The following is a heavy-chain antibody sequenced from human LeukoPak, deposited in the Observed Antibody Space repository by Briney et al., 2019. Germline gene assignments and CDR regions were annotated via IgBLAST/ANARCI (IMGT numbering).Heavy chain of an antibody. J-gene: IGHJ4*02. CDR1: GFTFSSYA. V-gene: IGHV3-30*04. CDR3: AKSPVSSCRGSFCYPFDY. D-gene: IGHD2-15*01. CDR2: ISYDGSNK. Sequence: GGSLRLSCAASGFTFSSYAMHWVRQAPGKGLEWVAVISYDGSNKYYAYSVKGRFTISRDNSRNTLYLQMNTLRAEDTAVYFCAKSPVSSCRGSFCYPFDYWGQGNLVTVSS.